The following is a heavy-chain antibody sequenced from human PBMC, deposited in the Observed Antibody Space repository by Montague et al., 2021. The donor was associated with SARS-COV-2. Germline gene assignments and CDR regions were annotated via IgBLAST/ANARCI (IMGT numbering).Heavy chain of an antibody. CDR3: AREMAGPDYFDY. V-gene: IGHV4-59*01. CDR2: MYYSGST. CDR1: GGSISSNY. J-gene: IGHJ4*02. D-gene: IGHD5-24*01. Sequence: SETLSLTCTVSGGSISSNYWNWIRQPPGRGLEWIGYMYYSGSTNYNPPLESRVTISADTSKNHFSLKLRSVTAADTAVYYCAREMAGPDYFDYWGQGTLVTVSS.